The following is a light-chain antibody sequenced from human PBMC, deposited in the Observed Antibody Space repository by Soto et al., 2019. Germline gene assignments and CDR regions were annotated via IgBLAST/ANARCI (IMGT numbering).Light chain of an antibody. V-gene: IGKV3-20*01. CDR3: QQYGSTPLT. CDR1: ESISRDY. J-gene: IGKJ4*01. Sequence: EIVLTQSPGTLSLSPGQRATLSCRASESISRDYLAWYQQRLGQAPRLLIYGASSGATGIPDRFSGSGSGTDFTLTISRLEPEDFAMYYCQQYGSTPLTFGGGTKVEIK. CDR2: GAS.